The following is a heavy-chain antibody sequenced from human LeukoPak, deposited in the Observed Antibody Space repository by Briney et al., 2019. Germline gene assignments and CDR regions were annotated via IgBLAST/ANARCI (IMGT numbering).Heavy chain of an antibody. CDR2: ISGSGGST. D-gene: IGHD5-24*01. CDR1: GFTFSSYG. J-gene: IGHJ4*02. CDR3: AKDGEETATSDDSY. V-gene: IGHV3-23*01. Sequence: GGTLRLSCAASGFTFSSYGMSWVRQAPGKGLEWVSAISGSGGSTYYADSVKGRFTISRDNSKNTLYLQMNRLRAEDTAVYYCAKDGEETATSDDSYWGQGTLVTVSS.